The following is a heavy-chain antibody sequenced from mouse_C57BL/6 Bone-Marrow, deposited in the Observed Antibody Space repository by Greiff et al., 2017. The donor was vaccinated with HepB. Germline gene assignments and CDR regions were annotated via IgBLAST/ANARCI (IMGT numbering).Heavy chain of an antibody. CDR2: ISNLAYSI. V-gene: IGHV5-15*01. D-gene: IGHD2-4*01. Sequence: EVKLMESGGGLVQPGGSLKLSCAASGFTFSDYGMAWVRQAPRKGPEWVAFISNLAYSIYYADTVTGRFTISRENAKNTLYLEMSSLRSVDTAMYYCARQGYYDYDEGFAYWGQGTLVTVSA. CDR3: ARQGYYDYDEGFAY. J-gene: IGHJ3*01. CDR1: GFTFSDYG.